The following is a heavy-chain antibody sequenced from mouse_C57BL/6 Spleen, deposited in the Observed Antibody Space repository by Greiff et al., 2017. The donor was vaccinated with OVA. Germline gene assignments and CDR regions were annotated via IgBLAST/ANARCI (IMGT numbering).Heavy chain of an antibody. D-gene: IGHD1-1*01. CDR2: IHPNSGST. CDR3: ASYYYGLYYFGD. Sequence: QVQLQQPGAELVKPGASVKLSCKASGYTFTSYWMHWVKQRPGQGLEWIGMIHPNSGSTNYNEKFKSKATLTVDKSSSTAYMQLSSLTSEDSAVYYCASYYYGLYYFGDWGQGTTLTVSS. J-gene: IGHJ2*01. CDR1: GYTFTSYW. V-gene: IGHV1-64*01.